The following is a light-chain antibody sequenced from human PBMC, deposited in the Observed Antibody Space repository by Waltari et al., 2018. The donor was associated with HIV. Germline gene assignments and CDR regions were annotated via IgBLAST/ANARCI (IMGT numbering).Light chain of an antibody. CDR2: DDN. V-gene: IGLV6-57*03. Sequence: NFILTQPHSVSGSPGKTVTISCTRSSGTLTSNYVQWFQQRPGRAPTTVLYDDNHRPSGVPDRFSGTIDRSSNSASLMISGLKTEDEADYYCQSYDINNHWVFGGGTKVTVL. CDR1: SGTLTSNY. J-gene: IGLJ3*02. CDR3: QSYDINNHWV.